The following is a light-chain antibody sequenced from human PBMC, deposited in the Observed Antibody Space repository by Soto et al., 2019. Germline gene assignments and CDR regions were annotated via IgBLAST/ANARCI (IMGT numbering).Light chain of an antibody. J-gene: IGKJ1*01. CDR3: QQYVTSSPQP. Sequence: EIVLTQSPCTVSLSPGERATLSCRASHTISSSYLAWYQQKPGQAPRLLMYGISRRATGIPDRFSGSGSGTDFTLTITRLEPEDFAVYYCQQYVTSSPQPFGQRAKVDIK. V-gene: IGKV3-20*01. CDR1: HTISSSY. CDR2: GIS.